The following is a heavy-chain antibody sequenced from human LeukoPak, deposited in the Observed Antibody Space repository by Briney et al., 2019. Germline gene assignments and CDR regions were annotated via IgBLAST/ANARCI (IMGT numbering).Heavy chain of an antibody. CDR3: ARAVAGNYYFDY. Sequence: SETLSLTCTVSGGSIRSYFWSWIRQPAGKGLEWIGRIYASGRTNYNPSLKSRVTMSVDTSKNQFSLRLSSVTAADTAVYYCARAVAGNYYFDYWGRGTLVTVSS. J-gene: IGHJ4*02. V-gene: IGHV4-4*07. D-gene: IGHD6-19*01. CDR1: GGSIRSYF. CDR2: IYASGRT.